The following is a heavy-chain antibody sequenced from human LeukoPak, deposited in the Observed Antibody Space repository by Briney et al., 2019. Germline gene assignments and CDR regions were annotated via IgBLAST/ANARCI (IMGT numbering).Heavy chain of an antibody. CDR1: GFNFDDYY. Sequence: GGSLRLSCVGSGFNFDDYYMSWIRQAPGKGLEWVSYISSSSGSMYYLDSVKGRFTISRDNAKNSLYLQMNSLQVEDSAVYFCARAGISGYFYPNEYFNHWGPGTRAVVSS. J-gene: IGHJ1*01. CDR2: ISSSSGSM. D-gene: IGHD3-22*01. CDR3: ARAGISGYFYPNEYFNH. V-gene: IGHV3-11*04.